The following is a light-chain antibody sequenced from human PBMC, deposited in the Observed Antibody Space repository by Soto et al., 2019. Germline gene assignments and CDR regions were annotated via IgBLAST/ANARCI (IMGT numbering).Light chain of an antibody. Sequence: QSALTQPPSVSGSPGQSVAISCTGTSSDVGSFNLVSWYQQPPGTAPKLLIYDVSNRPSGVPDRFSGSKSGNTASLTISGLQAEDEADYYCSSFTSSDTYVFGTGTKLAVL. J-gene: IGLJ1*01. CDR1: SSDVGSFNL. V-gene: IGLV2-18*02. CDR2: DVS. CDR3: SSFTSSDTYV.